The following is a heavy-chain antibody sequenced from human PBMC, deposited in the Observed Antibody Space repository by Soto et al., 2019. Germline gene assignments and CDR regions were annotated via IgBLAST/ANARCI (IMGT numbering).Heavy chain of an antibody. Sequence: ETLSLTCAVYGGSFSGYYWSWIRQPPGKGLEWIGEINHSGSTNYNPSLKSRVTISVDTSKNQFSLKLSSVTAADTAVYYCARGQSVYDFWSGYYMRAFDIWGQGTMVTVSS. V-gene: IGHV4-34*01. CDR3: ARGQSVYDFWSGYYMRAFDI. CDR2: INHSGST. D-gene: IGHD3-3*01. J-gene: IGHJ3*02. CDR1: GGSFSGYY.